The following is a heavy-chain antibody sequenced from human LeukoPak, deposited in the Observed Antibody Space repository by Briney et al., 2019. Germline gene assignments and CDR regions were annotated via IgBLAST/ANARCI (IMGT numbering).Heavy chain of an antibody. D-gene: IGHD6-19*01. CDR1: GGSISAYY. V-gene: IGHV4-59*01. CDR3: ARDPSWLYSSGGYPSRYFDL. Sequence: SETLSLTCTLSGGSISAYYWSWIRQPPGKGLEWIGYIYYSGSTNYNPSLKSRVTISVDTSKNQFSLKLSSVTAADTAVYYCARDPSWLYSSGGYPSRYFDLWGRGTLVTVSS. CDR2: IYYSGST. J-gene: IGHJ2*01.